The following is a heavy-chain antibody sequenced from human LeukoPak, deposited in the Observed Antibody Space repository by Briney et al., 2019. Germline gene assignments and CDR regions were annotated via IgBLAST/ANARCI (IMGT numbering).Heavy chain of an antibody. D-gene: IGHD3-10*01. V-gene: IGHV4-59*01. CDR3: ARSSITMVRGVIIRYYYGMDV. Sequence: PSETLSLTCTVSGGSISSYYWSWIRQPPGKGLEWIGYIYYSGSTNYNPSLKSRVTISVDTSKNQFSLKLSSVTAADTAVYYCARSSITMVRGVIIRYYYGMDVWGQGTTVTVSS. CDR1: GGSISSYY. CDR2: IYYSGST. J-gene: IGHJ6*02.